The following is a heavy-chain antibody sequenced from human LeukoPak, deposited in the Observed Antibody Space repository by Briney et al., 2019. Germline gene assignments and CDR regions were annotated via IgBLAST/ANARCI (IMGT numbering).Heavy chain of an antibody. CDR2: MHHSGKA. Sequence: PSETLSLTCAVSGYSFSSGYYWGWIRQPPGKGLEWIGSMHHSGKAYYNPPLRSRVTISLDTSKNQLSVNLISVTAADTAVYYCAREWYCSSTSCHYYFEYWGQGTLVTVSS. J-gene: IGHJ4*02. D-gene: IGHD2-2*01. V-gene: IGHV4-38-2*02. CDR1: GYSFSSGYY. CDR3: AREWYCSSTSCHYYFEY.